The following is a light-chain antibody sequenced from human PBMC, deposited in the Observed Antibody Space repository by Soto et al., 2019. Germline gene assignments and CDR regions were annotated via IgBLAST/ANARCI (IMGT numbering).Light chain of an antibody. Sequence: DIQMTQSPSTRSASVGDRVTITSRASQSISSWLAWYQQKPGKAPKLLIYKASSLESGVPSRFSGSGSGTEFTLTISSLQPDDFATYYCQQYNSLWTFGQGTKVEIK. J-gene: IGKJ1*01. CDR2: KAS. CDR3: QQYNSLWT. V-gene: IGKV1-5*03. CDR1: QSISSW.